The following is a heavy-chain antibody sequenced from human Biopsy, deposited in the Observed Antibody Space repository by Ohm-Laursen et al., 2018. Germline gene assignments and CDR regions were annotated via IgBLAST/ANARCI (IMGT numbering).Heavy chain of an antibody. J-gene: IGHJ6*02. CDR1: GYTFAGYY. CDR3: ARGLTVLNYFYGLDL. V-gene: IGHV1-2*02. Sequence: GASVKVSCKASGYTFAGYYLHWVRQAPGHGLEWMGWINPNSGNANYAQSFQGRLTVTRDTSISTAYMELTSLTFDDTAIYYCARGLTVLNYFYGLDLWGQGTTVTVSS. D-gene: IGHD4-17*01. CDR2: INPNSGNA.